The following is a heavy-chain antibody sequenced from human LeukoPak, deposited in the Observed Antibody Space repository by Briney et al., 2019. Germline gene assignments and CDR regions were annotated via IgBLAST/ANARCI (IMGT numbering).Heavy chain of an antibody. CDR2: ISGGGGST. CDR3: AKDVSRSTSCYNY. J-gene: IGHJ4*02. Sequence: PGGSLRLSCAASGFTFSSYAMSWVRQAPGKGLEWVSAISGGGGSTYYADSVKGRFTISRDNSKNTLYLQMNSLRAEDTAVYYCAKDVSRSTSCYNYWGQGTLVTVSS. V-gene: IGHV3-23*01. D-gene: IGHD2-2*01. CDR1: GFTFSSYA.